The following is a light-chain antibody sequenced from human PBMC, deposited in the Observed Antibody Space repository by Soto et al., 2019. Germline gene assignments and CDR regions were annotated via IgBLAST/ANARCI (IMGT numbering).Light chain of an antibody. CDR3: QQYNNWPPWT. CDR1: QSVYSS. J-gene: IGKJ1*01. Sequence: ETVMTPSPATLSVCPGEIAIGSCMASQSVYSSLAWYQQKPGQAPRLLIYGASTRATGIPARFSGSGSGTEFTLTISRLQSEDFAVYYCQQYNNWPPWTFGQGTRWIS. CDR2: GAS. V-gene: IGKV3-15*01.